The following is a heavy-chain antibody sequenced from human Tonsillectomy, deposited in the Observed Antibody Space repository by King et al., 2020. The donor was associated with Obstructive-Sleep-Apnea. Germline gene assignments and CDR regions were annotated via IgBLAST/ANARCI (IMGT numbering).Heavy chain of an antibody. D-gene: IGHD3-10*01. J-gene: IGHJ3*02. CDR1: GFTFSSYG. Sequence: VQLVESGGGVVQPGRSLRLSCAASGFTFSSYGMHWVRQAPGKGLEWVAVISYDGSNKYYADSVKGRFTISRDNSKNTLYLQMNSLRAEDPAVYYCAKLWFGEPPGFDIWGQGTMVTVSS. CDR3: AKLWFGEPPGFDI. V-gene: IGHV3-30*18. CDR2: ISYDGSNK.